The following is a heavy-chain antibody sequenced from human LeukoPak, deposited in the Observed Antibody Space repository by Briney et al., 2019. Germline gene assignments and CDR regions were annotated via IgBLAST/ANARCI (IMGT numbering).Heavy chain of an antibody. CDR3: AKDYGSGSGFDY. Sequence: GGSLRLSCAASGFTFSSYAMSWVRQAPGKGLEWVSAISGSGGSTYYADSVKGQFTISRDNSKNTLYLQMNSLRAEDTALYYCAKDYGSGSGFDYWGQGTLVTVSS. D-gene: IGHD3-10*01. V-gene: IGHV3-23*01. CDR1: GFTFSSYA. CDR2: ISGSGGST. J-gene: IGHJ4*02.